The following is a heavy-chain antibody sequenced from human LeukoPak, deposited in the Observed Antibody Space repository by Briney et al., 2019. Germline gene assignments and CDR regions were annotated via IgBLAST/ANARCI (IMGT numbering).Heavy chain of an antibody. D-gene: IGHD2-15*01. CDR2: IRKRGIET. CDR1: GFTFSSYS. V-gene: IGHV3-7*01. J-gene: IGHJ4*02. CDR3: AREDGYCSGGNCYSYFVS. Sequence: PGGPLRLSCAASGFTFSSYSMNWVRQAPGKGLEWVAFIRKRGIETNYVDPVKGRFTITRDNARNSLFLQMNSLRAEDTAVYYCAREDGYCSGGNCYSYFVSWGQGTLVTVSS.